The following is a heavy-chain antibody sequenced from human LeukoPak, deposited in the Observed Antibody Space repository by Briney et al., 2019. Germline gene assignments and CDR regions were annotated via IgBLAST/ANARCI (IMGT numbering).Heavy chain of an antibody. J-gene: IGHJ6*02. CDR3: ARDGITMVRGSWDV. Sequence: SETLSLTCTVSGGSISSYYWSWIRQPPGKGLEWIGCIYYSGSTNYNPSLKSRVTISVDTSKNQFSLKLSSVTAADTAVCYCARDGITMVRGSWDVWSQGTTVTVSS. V-gene: IGHV4-59*01. D-gene: IGHD3-10*01. CDR2: IYYSGST. CDR1: GGSISSYY.